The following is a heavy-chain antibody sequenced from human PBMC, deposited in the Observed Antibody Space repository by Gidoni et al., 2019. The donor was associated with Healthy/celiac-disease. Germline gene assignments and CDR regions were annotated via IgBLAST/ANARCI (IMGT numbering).Heavy chain of an antibody. V-gene: IGHV3-23*01. D-gene: IGHD2-2*01. J-gene: IGHJ3*02. Sequence: EVQLLESGGGLVQPGGSLRLSCAASGFTFSSYAMSWVRQAPGKGLEWVSAISGSGGSTYYADSVKGRFTISRDNSKNTLYLQMNSLRAEDTAVYYCAKDRRYCSSTSCLVAAFDIWGQGTMVTVSS. CDR3: AKDRRYCSSTSCLVAAFDI. CDR2: ISGSGGST. CDR1: GFTFSSYA.